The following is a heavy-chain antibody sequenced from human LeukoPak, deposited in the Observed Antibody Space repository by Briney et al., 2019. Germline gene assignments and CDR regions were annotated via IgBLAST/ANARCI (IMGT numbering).Heavy chain of an antibody. CDR1: GFIFRSYA. Sequence: GGSLRLSCAASGFIFRSYAMSWVRQAPGKGPEWVLTISGSGDSTHFADSVKGRFAISRDNSQSTLFLQMNSLRAEDTALYFCAKGSPPQFYGSGTFYTTFDFWGQGTLVTVSS. D-gene: IGHD3-10*01. CDR2: ISGSGDST. J-gene: IGHJ4*02. V-gene: IGHV3-23*01. CDR3: AKGSPPQFYGSGTFYTTFDF.